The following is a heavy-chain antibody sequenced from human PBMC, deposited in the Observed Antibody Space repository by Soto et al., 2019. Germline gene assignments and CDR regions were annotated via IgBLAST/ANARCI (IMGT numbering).Heavy chain of an antibody. CDR2: IVYSGST. D-gene: IGHD3-3*01. Sequence: SETLSLTCTVSGGSISSSSYYWGWIRQPPGKGLEWIGSIVYSGSTYYNPSLKSRVTISVDTSKNQFSLKLSSVTAADTAVYYCARHISEAWGATIFGVVIPRGFWYFDYWGQGTLVTVSS. CDR3: ARHISEAWGATIFGVVIPRGFWYFDY. J-gene: IGHJ4*02. CDR1: GGSISSSSYY. V-gene: IGHV4-39*01.